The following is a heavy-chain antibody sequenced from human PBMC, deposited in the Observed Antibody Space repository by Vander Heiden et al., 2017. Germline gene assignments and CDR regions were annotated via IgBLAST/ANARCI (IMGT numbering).Heavy chain of an antibody. CDR3: ARGSTHYYYYYGMDV. CDR2: INHSGST. V-gene: IGHV4-34*01. Sequence: QVQLQQWGAGLLKPSETLSLTCAVYGGSFSGYYWSWIRQAPGKGLEGIGEINHSGSTNYNPSLKSRVTISVDTSKNQFSLKLSSVTAADTAVYYCARGSTHYYYYYGMDVWGQGTTVTVSS. J-gene: IGHJ6*02. CDR1: GGSFSGYY.